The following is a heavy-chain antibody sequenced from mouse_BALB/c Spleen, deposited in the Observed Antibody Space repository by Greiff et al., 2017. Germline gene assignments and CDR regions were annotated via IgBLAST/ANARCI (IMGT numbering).Heavy chain of an antibody. Sequence: LQQSGSELVRPGASVKLSCKASGYTITSYWMHWVKQRRGQGLEWIGKIYPGSGSTNYDEKFKSKGTLTVDTSSTTAYMQLSSLTSEDSAVYYDTGSDYYGSGGWYFDYWGQGTTVTVSS. D-gene: IGHD1-1*01. V-gene: IGHV1S22*01. CDR1: GYTITSYW. J-gene: IGHJ2*01. CDR2: IYPGSGST. CDR3: TGSDYYGSGGWYFDY.